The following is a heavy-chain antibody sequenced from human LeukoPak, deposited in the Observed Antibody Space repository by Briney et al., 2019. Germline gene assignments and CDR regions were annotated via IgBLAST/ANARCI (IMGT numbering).Heavy chain of an antibody. V-gene: IGHV4-4*02. CDR3: ARGLLGRGYDFWSGYYTGGPRYYFDY. D-gene: IGHD3-3*01. Sequence: PSGTLSLTCTVSGGSISSSTWWSWVRQPPGKGLECIGEIHHSGTTNYNPSLKSRVTISIDKSKNQFSLKLNSVTAADTAVYYCARGLLGRGYDFWSGYYTGGPRYYFDYWGQGTLVTVSS. CDR1: GGSISSSTW. J-gene: IGHJ4*02. CDR2: IHHSGTT.